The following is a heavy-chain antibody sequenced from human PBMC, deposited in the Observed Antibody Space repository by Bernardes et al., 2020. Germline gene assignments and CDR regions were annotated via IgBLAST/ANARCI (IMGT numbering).Heavy chain of an antibody. J-gene: IGHJ5*02. Sequence: GSLRLSCAASGFTFSRHWMHWVRQAPGKGLMWVSRLNTDGSRTDYADSVKGRFTISRDNAKNTLYLHMNSLRVEDTALYFCARETGSSGWYWFDPWGQGTQVTVSS. CDR3: ARETGSSGWYWFDP. V-gene: IGHV3-74*01. D-gene: IGHD6-19*01. CDR2: LNTDGSRT. CDR1: GFTFSRHW.